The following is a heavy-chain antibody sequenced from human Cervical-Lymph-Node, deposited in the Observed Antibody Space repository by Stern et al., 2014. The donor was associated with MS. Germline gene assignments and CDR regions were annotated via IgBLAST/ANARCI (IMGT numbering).Heavy chain of an antibody. CDR2: IYHTGRT. J-gene: IGHJ4*02. Sequence: QVQLQESGPGLVRPSGTLSLTCDVSGDSVSSSNWWIWVRQPPGKGLEWIGEIYHTGRTNYNPSLKSRVTMSIDKSKNQFSLKLTSVTAADTAVYFCARDGGYSDSNGYYFDYWGQGTLVTVSS. CDR3: ARDGGYSDSNGYYFDY. D-gene: IGHD3-22*01. V-gene: IGHV4-4*02. CDR1: GDSVSSSNW.